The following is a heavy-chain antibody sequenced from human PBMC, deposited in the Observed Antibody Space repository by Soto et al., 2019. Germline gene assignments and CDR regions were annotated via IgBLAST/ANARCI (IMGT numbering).Heavy chain of an antibody. J-gene: IGHJ1*01. V-gene: IGHV1-46*01. CDR1: GYTFTSYY. D-gene: IGHD1-26*01. CDR3: ARGRWERTYLTAEYFQH. CDR2: INPSGGST. Sequence: ASVKVSCKASGYTFTSYYMHWVRQAPGQGLEWMGIINPSGGSTSCAQKFQGRVTMTRDTSTSTVYMELSSLRSEDTAVYYCARGRWERTYLTAEYFQHWGQGTLVTVSS.